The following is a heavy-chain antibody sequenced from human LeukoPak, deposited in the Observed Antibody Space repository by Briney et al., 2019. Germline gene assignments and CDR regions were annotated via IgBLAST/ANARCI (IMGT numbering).Heavy chain of an antibody. CDR3: ARDGSAIYDSSGYYPLDY. CDR2: ISAYNGNT. J-gene: IGHJ4*02. Sequence: ASVKVSCKASGYTFTSYGISWGRQAPGQGLEWMGWISAYNGNTNYAQKLQGRVTMTTDTSTSTAYMELRSLRSDDTAVYYCARDGSAIYDSSGYYPLDYWGQGTLVTVSS. V-gene: IGHV1-18*01. CDR1: GYTFTSYG. D-gene: IGHD3-22*01.